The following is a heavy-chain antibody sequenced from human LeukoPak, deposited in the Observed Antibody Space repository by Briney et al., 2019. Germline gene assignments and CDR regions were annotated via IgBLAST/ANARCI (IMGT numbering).Heavy chain of an antibody. Sequence: ASETLSLTCTVSGGSISSYYWSWIRQPPGKGLEWIGEINHSGSTNYNPSLKSRVTISVDTSKNQFSLKLSSVTAADTAVYYCARVASSWYVYFDYWGQGTLVTVSS. J-gene: IGHJ4*02. V-gene: IGHV4-34*01. CDR1: GGSISSYY. CDR2: INHSGST. CDR3: ARVASSWYVYFDY. D-gene: IGHD6-13*01.